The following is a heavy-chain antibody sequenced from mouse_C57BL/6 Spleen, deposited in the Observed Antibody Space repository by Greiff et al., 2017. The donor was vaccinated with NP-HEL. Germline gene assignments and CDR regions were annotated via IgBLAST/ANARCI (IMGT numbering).Heavy chain of an antibody. Sequence: QVQLKQSGAELVKPGASVKISCKASGYAFSSYWMNWVKQRPGKGLEWIGQIYPGDGDTNYNGKFKGEATLTADKSSSTAYMQLSSLTSEDSAVYFCARPPGDYAMDYWGQGTSVTVSS. CDR1: GYAFSSYW. CDR3: ARPPGDYAMDY. V-gene: IGHV1-80*01. CDR2: IYPGDGDT. J-gene: IGHJ4*01.